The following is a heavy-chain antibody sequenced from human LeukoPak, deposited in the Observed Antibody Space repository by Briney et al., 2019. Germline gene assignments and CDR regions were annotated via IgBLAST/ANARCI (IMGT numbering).Heavy chain of an antibody. CDR3: ARFYFPEEHDRAWYEAH. Sequence: GGSLRLSCGGSGFTFSGYSLNWVRQAPGKGLEWVSSITSSGSSMYYADSVKGRFTISRDNAESSVYLQMDSLRADDTGTYDCARFYFPEEHDRAWYEAHWGQGVLVTVS. D-gene: IGHD6-19*01. CDR2: ITSSGSSM. V-gene: IGHV3-21*01. CDR1: GFTFSGYS. J-gene: IGHJ4*02.